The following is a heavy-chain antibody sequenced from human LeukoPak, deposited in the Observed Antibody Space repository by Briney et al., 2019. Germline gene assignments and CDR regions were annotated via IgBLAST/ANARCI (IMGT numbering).Heavy chain of an antibody. CDR2: IRSRGYGGTT. D-gene: IGHD1-26*01. CDR3: SREWGGELRPYYYYGMDV. Sequence: PGGSLRLSCTASGFNFGGYAMSWVRQAPGRGLEWIGFIRSRGYGGTTEYAASVKGRFTISRDDSKSIAYLHMDSLKTEDTAVYYCSREWGGELRPYYYYGMDVWGHGTTVTVSS. CDR1: GFNFGGYA. J-gene: IGHJ6*02. V-gene: IGHV3-49*04.